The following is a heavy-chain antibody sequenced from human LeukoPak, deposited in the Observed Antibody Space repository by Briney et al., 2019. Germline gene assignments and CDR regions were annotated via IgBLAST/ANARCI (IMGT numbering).Heavy chain of an antibody. D-gene: IGHD6-19*01. Sequence: GGSLRLSCAASGFTFSSYSMNWVRQAPGKGLEWVSSISSSSSYIYYADSVKGRFTISRDNAKNSLYLQMNSLRAEDTAVYYCARDAPIAVAGTAPWYYYGVDVWGKGTTVTVSS. CDR3: ARDAPIAVAGTAPWYYYGVDV. CDR1: GFTFSSYS. CDR2: ISSSSSYI. V-gene: IGHV3-21*01. J-gene: IGHJ6*04.